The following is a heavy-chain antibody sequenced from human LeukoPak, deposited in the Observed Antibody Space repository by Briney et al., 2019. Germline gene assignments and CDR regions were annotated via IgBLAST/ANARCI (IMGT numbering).Heavy chain of an antibody. CDR1: GFTVSSNY. CDR3: ASLGGAYREPLDY. CDR2: IYGGGRT. J-gene: IGHJ4*02. D-gene: IGHD1-26*01. Sequence: GGSLRLSCAASGFTVSSNYMSWVRQAPGKGLEWVSDIYGGGRTYYADSVEGRFTITRDNSKNTLYLQMNTLRLEYTAIYYWASLGGAYREPLDYWGQGTQVTVSS. V-gene: IGHV3-53*01.